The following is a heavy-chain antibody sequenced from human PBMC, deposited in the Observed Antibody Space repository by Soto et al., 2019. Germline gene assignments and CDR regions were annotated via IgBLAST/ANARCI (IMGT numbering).Heavy chain of an antibody. V-gene: IGHV6-1*01. D-gene: IGHD3-16*01. CDR2: TYYRSRWYN. CDR3: AREFLYYVSSDSYLDY. CDR1: GASVSGNITA. Sequence: SQPLSLTCTISGASVSGNITAWNWITQSPSRGLEWLGRTYYRSRWYNDYAVSVKSRITVTPDTSKNQFSLHLNSVTPENTAVYYCAREFLYYVSSDSYLDYWGQGALVTVCS. J-gene: IGHJ4*02.